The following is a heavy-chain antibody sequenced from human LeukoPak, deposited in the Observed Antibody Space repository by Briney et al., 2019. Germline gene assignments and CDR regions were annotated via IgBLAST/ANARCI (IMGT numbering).Heavy chain of an antibody. J-gene: IGHJ3*01. CDR3: ARVDAFDL. CDR2: ISYDGSNK. V-gene: IGHV3-30*03. CDR1: GFTFSSYG. Sequence: PGRSLRLSCAASGFTFSSYGMHWVRQAPGKGLEWVAVISYDGSNKYYADSVKGRFTISRDNAKNSLYLQMNSLRAEDTAVYYCARVDAFDLWGQGTMVTVSS.